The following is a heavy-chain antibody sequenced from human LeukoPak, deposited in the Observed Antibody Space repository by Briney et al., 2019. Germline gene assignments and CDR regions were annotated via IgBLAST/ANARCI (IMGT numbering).Heavy chain of an antibody. CDR3: AKDPPNYYYDSSGYQGLFDY. CDR2: ISGGGGST. J-gene: IGHJ4*02. V-gene: IGHV3-23*01. Sequence: PGGSLRLSCAASGFTFTSYSMNWVRQAPGKGLEWVSTISGGGGSTYYADSVKGRFTISRDNSKNTLYLQMNSLRAEDTAVYYCAKDPPNYYYDSSGYQGLFDYWGQGTLVTVSS. CDR1: GFTFTSYS. D-gene: IGHD3-22*01.